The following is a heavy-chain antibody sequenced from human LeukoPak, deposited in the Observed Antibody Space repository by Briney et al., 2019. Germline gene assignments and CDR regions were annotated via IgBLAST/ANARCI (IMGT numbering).Heavy chain of an antibody. CDR3: AREVGGAFDL. V-gene: IGHV1-69*13. CDR1: GGTFSSYG. J-gene: IGHJ3*01. CDR2: IIPNSGSP. Sequence: SVKVSCKASGGTFSSYGFNWVRQASGQGLEWMGGIIPNSGSPNYAQKFQGRLTIAADESSNTVYMELTSLTSDDTAVYFCAREVGGAFDLWGQGTRVTVSS. D-gene: IGHD1-26*01.